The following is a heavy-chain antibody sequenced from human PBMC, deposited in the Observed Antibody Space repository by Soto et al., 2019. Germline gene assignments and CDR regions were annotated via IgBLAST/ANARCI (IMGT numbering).Heavy chain of an antibody. Sequence: ASVKVSCKASGYTFTSYGISWVRQAPGQGLEWMGWISAYNGNTNYAQKFQGRVTMTTETSTNTVFMELRSLRSDDTAIYYCARDRLRGYDSSGFYSWGQRTMVTVSS. J-gene: IGHJ4*02. CDR3: ARDRLRGYDSSGFYS. V-gene: IGHV1-18*01. D-gene: IGHD3-22*01. CDR2: ISAYNGNT. CDR1: GYTFTSYG.